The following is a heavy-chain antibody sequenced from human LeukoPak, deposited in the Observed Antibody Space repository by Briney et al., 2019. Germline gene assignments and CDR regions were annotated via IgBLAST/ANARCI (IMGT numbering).Heavy chain of an antibody. D-gene: IGHD3-3*01. CDR1: GFTVSDNY. J-gene: IGHJ6*02. CDR2: INSGGYT. Sequence: GGSLRLSCAASGFTVSDNYLSWVRQAPGKGLQWVSFINSGGYTSYADSVKGRFTISRDNSKNTLYLQMNSLRAEDTAVYYCARTSTYYDFWSGYSKDAGMDVWGQGTTVTVSS. V-gene: IGHV3-53*01. CDR3: ARTSTYYDFWSGYSKDAGMDV.